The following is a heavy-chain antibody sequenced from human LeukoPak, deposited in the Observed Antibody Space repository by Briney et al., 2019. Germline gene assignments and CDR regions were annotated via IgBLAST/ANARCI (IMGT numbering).Heavy chain of an antibody. D-gene: IGHD6-19*01. V-gene: IGHV7-4-1*02. CDR2: INTNTGNP. CDR1: GYTFSSFG. CDR3: ARDTSGWSYY. Sequence: GASVKVPCKASGYTFSSFGLNWVRQAPGQGLEWMGWINTNTGNPTYAQGFTGRFVFSLDTSVSTAYLQISSLKAEDTAVYYCARDTSGWSYYWGQGTLVTVSS. J-gene: IGHJ4*02.